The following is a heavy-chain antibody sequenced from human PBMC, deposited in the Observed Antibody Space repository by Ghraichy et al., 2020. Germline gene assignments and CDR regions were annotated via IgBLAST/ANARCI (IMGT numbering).Heavy chain of an antibody. CDR1: GDSIRSGDYY. D-gene: IGHD5-18*01. CDR3: ARAGGAVTLGANYFDP. J-gene: IGHJ5*02. V-gene: IGHV4-30-4*01. Sequence: SETLSLTCIVSGDSIRSGDYYWSWIRQPPGKGLEWIGYIYSSASAYYNPSLRSRVTISVDGSKNQFSLELTSLTAADTAVYYCARAGGAVTLGANYFDPCGQVTLGTVS. CDR2: IYSSASA.